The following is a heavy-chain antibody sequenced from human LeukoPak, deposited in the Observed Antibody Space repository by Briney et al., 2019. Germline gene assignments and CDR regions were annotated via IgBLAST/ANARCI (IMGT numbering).Heavy chain of an antibody. V-gene: IGHV4-59*01. CDR2: IYYSGST. Sequence: PSETLSLTCTVSGGSISSYYWSWIRQPPGKGLEWIGYIYYSGSTNYNPSLKSRVTISVDTSKNQFSLKLSSVTAADTAVYYCARGIPIRGSYYVRRAYYFDYWGQGTLVTVSS. CDR1: GGSISSYY. J-gene: IGHJ4*02. D-gene: IGHD1-26*01. CDR3: ARGIPIRGSYYVRRAYYFDY.